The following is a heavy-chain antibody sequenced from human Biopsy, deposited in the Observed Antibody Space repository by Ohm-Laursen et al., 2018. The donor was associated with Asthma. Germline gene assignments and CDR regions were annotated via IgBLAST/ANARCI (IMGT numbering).Heavy chain of an antibody. CDR2: ISPIFGSS. CDR3: ARTSPNREILYYYYHMDV. J-gene: IGHJ6*02. Sequence: AASVKVSCKASGGMFGNYAISWVRQAPGLGLEWMGWISPIFGSSNYAQRFQGRVTITADIFTRTVYMELSGLRFDDTAIYYCARTSPNREILYYYYHMDVWGQGTTVIVSS. V-gene: IGHV1-69*06. D-gene: IGHD3-3*01. CDR1: GGMFGNYA.